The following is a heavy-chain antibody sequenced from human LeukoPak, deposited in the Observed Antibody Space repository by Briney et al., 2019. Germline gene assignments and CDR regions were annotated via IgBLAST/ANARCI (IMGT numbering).Heavy chain of an antibody. J-gene: IGHJ6*02. CDR1: GFTFDDYA. CDR2: ISWNSGSI. CDR3: AKSVLTVGLVPAAIAYGMDV. Sequence: AGGSLRLSCAASGFTFDDYAMHWVRHAPGKGLEWVSGISWNSGSIGYADSVKGRFTISRDNAKNSLYLQMNSLRAEDTALYYCAKSVLTVGLVPAAIAYGMDVWGQGTTVTVSS. D-gene: IGHD2-2*01. V-gene: IGHV3-9*01.